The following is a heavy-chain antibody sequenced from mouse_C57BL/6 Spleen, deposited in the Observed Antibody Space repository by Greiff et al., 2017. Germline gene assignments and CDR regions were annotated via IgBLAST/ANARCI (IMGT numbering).Heavy chain of an antibody. CDR3: ARATIVTTEGNYYAMDY. CDR1: GFTFSSYA. Sequence: EVQVVESGGGLVKPGGSLKLSCAASGFTFSSYAMSWVRQTPEKRLEWVATISDGGSYTYYPDNVKGRFTISRDNAKNNLYLQMSHLKSEDTAMYYCARATIVTTEGNYYAMDYWGQGTSVTVSS. D-gene: IGHD2-5*01. CDR2: ISDGGSYT. J-gene: IGHJ4*01. V-gene: IGHV5-4*01.